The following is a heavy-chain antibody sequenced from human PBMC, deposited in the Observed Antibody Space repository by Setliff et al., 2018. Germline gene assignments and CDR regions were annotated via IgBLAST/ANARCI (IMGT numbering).Heavy chain of an antibody. D-gene: IGHD5-12*01. V-gene: IGHV3-23*01. CDR1: GFIFTTYA. Sequence: GGSLRLSCSASGFIFTTYAMSWVRQAPGKGLEWVSSLSGDGLNTYYADSVKGRFTISRDNSRHSVHLQMSNLSVEDTAVYYCVKGHDWQGPGYFASWGQGALVTVS. J-gene: IGHJ4*02. CDR3: VKGHDWQGPGYFAS. CDR2: LSGDGLNT.